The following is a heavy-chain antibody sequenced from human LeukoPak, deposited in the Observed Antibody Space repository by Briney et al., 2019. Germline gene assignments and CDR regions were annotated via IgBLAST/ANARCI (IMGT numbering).Heavy chain of an antibody. V-gene: IGHV3-48*04. J-gene: IGHJ4*02. Sequence: GGSLRLSCAASGFTFSTYSINWVRQAPGKGLEWVSYISSSSSTIYYADSVRGRFTISRDNAKNSLYLQMNGLRAEDTAVYYCARPRPDTAMVHGLYYFDYWGQGTLVTVSS. CDR3: ARPRPDTAMVHGLYYFDY. CDR1: GFTFSTYS. D-gene: IGHD5-18*01. CDR2: ISSSSSTI.